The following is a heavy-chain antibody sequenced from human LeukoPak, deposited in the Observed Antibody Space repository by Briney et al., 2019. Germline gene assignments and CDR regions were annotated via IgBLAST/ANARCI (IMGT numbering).Heavy chain of an antibody. CDR3: AKDFRIGYSAHFDY. CDR1: GFAFSSYA. Sequence: SGGSLRLSCAASGFAFSSYAISWVRQAPGKGLEWVSSISGGGGSTYYADSAKGRFSISRDNSKNTLYLQMDSLRGEDTAVYYCAKDFRIGYSAHFDYWGQGALVTVSS. CDR2: ISGGGGST. V-gene: IGHV3-23*01. D-gene: IGHD2-21*01. J-gene: IGHJ4*02.